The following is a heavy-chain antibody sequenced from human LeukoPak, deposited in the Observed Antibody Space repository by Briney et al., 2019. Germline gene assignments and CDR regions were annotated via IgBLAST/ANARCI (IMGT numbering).Heavy chain of an antibody. V-gene: IGHV4-30-4*08. Sequence: SQTLSLTCTFSGGSISRGDYYWSWIRQPPGKGREWIGYIYYSGSTYYNPSRKSRVTIYVDTSKNKFSLKLSSVTAADTAVYYCARGPCSGGSCYYSYYYYMDVWGKGTTVTVSS. CDR3: ARGPCSGGSCYYSYYYYMDV. D-gene: IGHD2-15*01. CDR1: GGSISRGDYY. CDR2: IYYSGST. J-gene: IGHJ6*03.